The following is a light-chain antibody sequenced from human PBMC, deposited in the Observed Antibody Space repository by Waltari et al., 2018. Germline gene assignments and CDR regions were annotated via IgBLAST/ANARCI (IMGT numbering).Light chain of an antibody. CDR3: QVWDDSNNSGV. V-gene: IGLV3-21*04. J-gene: IGLJ2*01. CDR2: YDS. Sequence: SYVLTQTPSVSLAPGQTAIITCGGDTLASKSVHWYQLQPGQAPVLVMFYDSDRPPGIPDRFSGSNSGNTATLTISRVEDDDEADYFCQVWDDSNNSGVFGGGTKLTVL. CDR1: TLASKS.